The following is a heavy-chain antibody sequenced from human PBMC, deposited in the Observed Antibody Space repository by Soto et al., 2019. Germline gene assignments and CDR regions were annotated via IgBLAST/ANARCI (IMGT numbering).Heavy chain of an antibody. J-gene: IGHJ6*02. CDR1: GYTFTSYG. CDR3: ARESVVGATTGYYYYYGMDV. CDR2: ISAYNGNT. Sequence: ASVKVSCKASGYTFTSYGISWVRQAPGQGLEWMGWISAYNGNTNYAQKLQGRVTMTTDTSTSTAYMELRSPRSDDTAVYYCARESVVGATTGYYYYYGMDVWGQGTTVTVSS. V-gene: IGHV1-18*01. D-gene: IGHD1-26*01.